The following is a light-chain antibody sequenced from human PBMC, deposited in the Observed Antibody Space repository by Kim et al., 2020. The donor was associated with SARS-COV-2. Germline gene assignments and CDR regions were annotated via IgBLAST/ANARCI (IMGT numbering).Light chain of an antibody. Sequence: ASVGDRVTITCRASQGINNYLAWYQQKPGQVPKLLIYAAFVLQSGVSSRFSGSGSGTDFTLTISSLQPEDVATYYCHKYGSAPWTFGQGTKVEIK. CDR1: QGINNY. J-gene: IGKJ1*01. CDR3: HKYGSAPWT. CDR2: AAF. V-gene: IGKV1-27*01.